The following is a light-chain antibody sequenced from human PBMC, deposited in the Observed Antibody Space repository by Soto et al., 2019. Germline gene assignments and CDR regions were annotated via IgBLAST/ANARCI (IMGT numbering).Light chain of an antibody. Sequence: EIVFTQSPATLSLSPGERATLSCRASQSVSSYLAWYQQKPGQAPRLLIYDASNRATGIPARFSGSGSGTDFTLTISSLEPEDFAVYYCQQRSDWPFALTFGGGTKVDIK. CDR1: QSVSSY. CDR3: QQRSDWPFALT. J-gene: IGKJ4*01. V-gene: IGKV3-11*01. CDR2: DAS.